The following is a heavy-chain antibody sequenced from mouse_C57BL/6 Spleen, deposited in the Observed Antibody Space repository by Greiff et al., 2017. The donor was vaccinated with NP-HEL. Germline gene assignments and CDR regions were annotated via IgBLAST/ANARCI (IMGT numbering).Heavy chain of an antibody. CDR1: VYTFTSYW. CDR3: ARSGPSMDY. Sequence: QVQLPQPGAELVQPGASVQLSCKASVYTFTSYWMHWVKPRPGRGLEWIGRIDPNSGGTKYNEKFKSKATLTVDKPSSTAYMQLSSLTSEDSAVYYCARSGPSMDYWGQGTSVTVSS. CDR2: IDPNSGGT. D-gene: IGHD3-2*02. V-gene: IGHV1-72*01. J-gene: IGHJ4*01.